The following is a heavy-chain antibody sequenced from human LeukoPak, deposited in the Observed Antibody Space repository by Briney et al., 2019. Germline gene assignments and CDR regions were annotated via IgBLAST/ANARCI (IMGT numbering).Heavy chain of an antibody. CDR2: IKYDGNEE. V-gene: IGHV3-7*01. J-gene: IGHJ6*02. CDR3: ARGLHCSSTSCYLYYYYYYGMDV. CDR1: GFTFSSYW. Sequence: GGSLRLSCAASGFTFSSYWMSWMRQAPGKGLEWVANIKYDGNEEYYVDSVKGRFTISRDNAKNSLYLQMNSLRAEDTAVYYCARGLHCSSTSCYLYYYYYYGMDVWGQGTTVTVSS. D-gene: IGHD2-2*01.